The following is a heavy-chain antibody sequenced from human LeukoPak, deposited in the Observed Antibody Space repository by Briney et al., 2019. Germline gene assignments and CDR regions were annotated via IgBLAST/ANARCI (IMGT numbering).Heavy chain of an antibody. D-gene: IGHD3-10*01. CDR2: IKQDGSEK. Sequence: GGSLRLSCAASGFIFSDHWMTWVRQAPGKGLEWVANIKQDGSEKYYVDSVKGRFTVSRDNAKNSLYLQMNSLRAEDTAVYYCAREGLYKIGLDVWGQGTTVTVSS. J-gene: IGHJ6*02. V-gene: IGHV3-7*01. CDR1: GFIFSDHW. CDR3: AREGLYKIGLDV.